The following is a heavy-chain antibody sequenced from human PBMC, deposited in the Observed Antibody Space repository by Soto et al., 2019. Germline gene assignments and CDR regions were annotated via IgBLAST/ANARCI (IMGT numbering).Heavy chain of an antibody. V-gene: IGHV4-39*01. D-gene: IGHD3-22*01. J-gene: IGHJ6*02. CDR3: ARHYYDSSGYPAPYYHGMDV. Sequence: SETLSLTCTVSGGSISSSGYYWGWIRQSPGKGLEWIGTIFYSGTTYYNPSLESRITISQDTSNNQFSLKLTSVTAADTAVYHCARHYYDSSGYPAPYYHGMDVWGQGTTVTVSS. CDR2: IFYSGTT. CDR1: GGSISSSGYY.